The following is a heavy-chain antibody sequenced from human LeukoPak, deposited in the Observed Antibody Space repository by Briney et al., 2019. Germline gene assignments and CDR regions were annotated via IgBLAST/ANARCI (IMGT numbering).Heavy chain of an antibody. J-gene: IGHJ4*02. D-gene: IGHD2-15*01. CDR1: GFIFRSYG. Sequence: GGPWSLSWVASGFIFRSYGMHGVRRAPGKGLEWVAVIWYDGSNKYYADSVKGRFTISRDNSKNTLYLQMNSLRAGDTAVYYCAKAAVVVVAAEGFDYWGQGTLVTVSS. V-gene: IGHV3-30*02. CDR2: IWYDGSNK. CDR3: AKAAVVVVAAEGFDY.